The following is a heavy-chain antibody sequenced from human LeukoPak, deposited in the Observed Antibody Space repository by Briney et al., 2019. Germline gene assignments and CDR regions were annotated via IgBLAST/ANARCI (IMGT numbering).Heavy chain of an antibody. D-gene: IGHD2-2*01. V-gene: IGHV1-69*05. CDR2: IIPSCGTA. J-gene: IGHJ4*02. CDR1: GGTFSSYA. Sequence: AVTVTCKSSGGTFSSYAISWVRQAPGQGLEWVGGIIPSCGTANYAQKFQGRVTITTDESTSTPYMELSSLRTEDTAVYYWASGLGYCSSTSCRPFDYWGQGTLVTVSS. CDR3: ASGLGYCSSTSCRPFDY.